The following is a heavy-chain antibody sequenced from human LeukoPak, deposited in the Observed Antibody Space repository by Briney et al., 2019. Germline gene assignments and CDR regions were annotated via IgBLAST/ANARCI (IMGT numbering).Heavy chain of an antibody. CDR1: GGSIRSDGYF. V-gene: IGHV4-39*01. CDR2: INYSGIT. D-gene: IGHD6-6*01. J-gene: IGHJ5*02. Sequence: SETLSLTCSVSGGSIRSDGYFWGWIRQPPGKGLEWIGSINYSGITYFNPSPKSRVTISVDTSKNQFSLKLTSVTAADTAVYYCARHRSIFDWFDPWGQGTLVTVSS. CDR3: ARHRSIFDWFDP.